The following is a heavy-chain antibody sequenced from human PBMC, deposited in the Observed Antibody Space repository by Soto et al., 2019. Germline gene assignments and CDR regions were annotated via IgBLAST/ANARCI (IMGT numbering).Heavy chain of an antibody. CDR3: ARRGLDYYYAMDV. D-gene: IGHD5-12*01. Sequence: RGESLKISCKASGYTFTNYWIEWVRQLPGKGLEWMGIIYPGDSESAYSPSFQGQVTLSVDKSISTAYLHWNSLKASDTAMYYCARRGLDYYYAMDVWGQGTTVTVSS. CDR2: IYPGDSES. V-gene: IGHV5-51*01. J-gene: IGHJ6*02. CDR1: GYTFTNYW.